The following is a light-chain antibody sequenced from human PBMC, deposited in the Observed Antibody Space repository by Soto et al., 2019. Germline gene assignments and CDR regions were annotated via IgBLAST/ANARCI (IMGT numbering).Light chain of an antibody. Sequence: QSALTQPRSVSGSPGQSVTISCTGTSSDVGAYISVSWYQQHPGKAPKVMIYDVSKRPSGVPDRFSGSKSGNTASLTISGLQAEDEADYYCCSYAGSYTWVFGGGTKLTVL. CDR3: CSYAGSYTWV. CDR2: DVS. J-gene: IGLJ3*02. CDR1: SSDVGAYIS. V-gene: IGLV2-11*01.